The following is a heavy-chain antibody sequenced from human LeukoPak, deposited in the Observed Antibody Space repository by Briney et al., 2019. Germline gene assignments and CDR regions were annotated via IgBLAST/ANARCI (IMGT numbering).Heavy chain of an antibody. V-gene: IGHV1-18*04. J-gene: IGHJ4*02. CDR1: GYTFTNYG. CDR2: ISANNGET. Sequence: ASVKVSCKGSGYTFTNYGISWVRQAPGQGLEWMAWISANNGETRYAQNFQGRVTMTTDTSTSTAYLELRSLRSDDTAVYYCARVPPSAHQLLSSDYWGQGTQVTVSS. CDR3: ARVPPSAHQLLSSDY. D-gene: IGHD2-2*01.